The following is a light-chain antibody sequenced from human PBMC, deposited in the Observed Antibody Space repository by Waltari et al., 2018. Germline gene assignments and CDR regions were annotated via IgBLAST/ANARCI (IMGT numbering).Light chain of an antibody. CDR2: DVS. CDR3: SSYITGSNFV. J-gene: IGLJ2*01. Sequence: QSALTQPASVSGSPGQSITISCTGISSDVGSYKYNSWYNFISWYQQHPGKAPKLMIYDVSNRPSGVSNRFSGSKSGNTASLTISGLQAEDEADYHCSSYITGSNFVFGGGTKLTVL. CDR1: SSDVGSYKYNSWYNF. V-gene: IGLV2-14*03.